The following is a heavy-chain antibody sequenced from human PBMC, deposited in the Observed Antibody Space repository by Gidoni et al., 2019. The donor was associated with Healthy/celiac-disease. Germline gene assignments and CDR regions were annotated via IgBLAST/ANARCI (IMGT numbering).Heavy chain of an antibody. CDR3: AKDMALGGYDPSYGMDV. D-gene: IGHD5-12*01. J-gene: IGHJ6*02. CDR2: ISWNSGSI. V-gene: IGHV3-9*01. Sequence: EVQLVESGGGLVQPGRSLRLSCAASGFTFDDYAMHWVRQAPGKGLGWVSGISWNSGSIGYADSVKGRFTISRDNAKNSLYLQMNSLRAEDTALYYCAKDMALGGYDPSYGMDVWGQGTTVTVSS. CDR1: GFTFDDYA.